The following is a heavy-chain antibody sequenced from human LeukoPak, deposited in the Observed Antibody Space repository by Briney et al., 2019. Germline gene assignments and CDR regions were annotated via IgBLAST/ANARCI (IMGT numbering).Heavy chain of an antibody. D-gene: IGHD2/OR15-2a*01. CDR2: IYYSGST. CDR3: AGHHPRNTVDF. V-gene: IGHV4-59*08. Sequence: SETLSLTCNVSGGSISSYYWSWIRQPPGKGLEWIGYIYYSGSTNYNPSLKSRVTISVDTSKNQFSLKLSSVTAADTAVYYCAGHHPRNTVDFWGQGTLVTVSS. J-gene: IGHJ4*02. CDR1: GGSISSYY.